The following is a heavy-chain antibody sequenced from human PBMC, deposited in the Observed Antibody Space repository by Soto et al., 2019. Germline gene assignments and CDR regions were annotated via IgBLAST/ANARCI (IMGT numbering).Heavy chain of an antibody. CDR3: ARYDHESSGYYPDY. CDR1: GFTFSNYE. D-gene: IGHD3-22*01. J-gene: IGHJ4*02. Sequence: EVQLVESGGGLVQPGGSLRLSCVASGFTFSNYEMNWVRQAPGKGLEWVSYISSSGDIIYYADSVKGRFTISRDNAKNSLYLQVNSLRAEDTAVYYCARYDHESSGYYPDYWGRGTLVTVSS. V-gene: IGHV3-48*03. CDR2: ISSSGDII.